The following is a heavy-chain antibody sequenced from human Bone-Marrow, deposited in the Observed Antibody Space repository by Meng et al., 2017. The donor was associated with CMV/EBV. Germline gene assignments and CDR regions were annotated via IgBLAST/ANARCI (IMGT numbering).Heavy chain of an antibody. Sequence: ESLKISCTVSGGSFSSYYWSWIRQPPGKGLEWIGYIYYSGSTNYNPSLKSRVTISVDTSKNQFSLKLSSVTAADTAVYYCARDSWVVSRLGMDVWGQGTTVTVSS. CDR3: ARDSWVVSRLGMDV. J-gene: IGHJ6*02. V-gene: IGHV4-59*01. D-gene: IGHD2-2*01. CDR2: IYYSGST. CDR1: GGSFSSYY.